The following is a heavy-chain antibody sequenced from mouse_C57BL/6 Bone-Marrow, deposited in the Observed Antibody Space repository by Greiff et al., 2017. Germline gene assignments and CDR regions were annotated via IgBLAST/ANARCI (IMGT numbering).Heavy chain of an antibody. J-gene: IGHJ2*01. CDR2: IYPGDGDT. CDR1: GYAFSSSW. CDR3: ARDPYYSIYFDY. D-gene: IGHD2-5*01. Sequence: QVQLKESGPELVKPGASVKISCKASGYAFSSSWMNWVKQRPGEGLEWIGRIYPGDGDTNYNGKFKGKATLTADKSSSTAYMQLSSLTSEDSAVYFCARDPYYSIYFDYWGQGTALTVSS. V-gene: IGHV1-82*01.